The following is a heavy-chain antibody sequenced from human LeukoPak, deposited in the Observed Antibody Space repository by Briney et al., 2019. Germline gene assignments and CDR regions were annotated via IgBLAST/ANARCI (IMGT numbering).Heavy chain of an antibody. CDR1: GFSFRSYG. V-gene: IGHV3-23*01. J-gene: IGHJ4*02. Sequence: PGGTLRLSCAASGFSFRSYGMMWVRQAPGKGLEWVSSLSESGDNTYYADAVKGRFIISRDNSKNTVDLQMNSLRVEDTATYYCAKGPIRGVTKGPMDYWGQGTVVTVSS. CDR3: AKGPIRGVTKGPMDY. CDR2: LSESGDNT. D-gene: IGHD3-10*01.